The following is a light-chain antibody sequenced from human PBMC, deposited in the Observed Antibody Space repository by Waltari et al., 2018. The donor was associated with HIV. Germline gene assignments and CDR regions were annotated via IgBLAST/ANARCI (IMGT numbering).Light chain of an antibody. CDR2: EVS. V-gene: IGKV1-33*01. J-gene: IGKJ4*01. Sequence: MQMAQCPSSLSSSVVDRVSITCQASQHIATNLNWFQQKPGKAPKLLIYEVSKLETGVQSRFTGGGSGATLPFTITSLRPEDIATYYCLQYDDLPLTFGGGTKVELK. CDR3: LQYDDLPLT. CDR1: QHIATN.